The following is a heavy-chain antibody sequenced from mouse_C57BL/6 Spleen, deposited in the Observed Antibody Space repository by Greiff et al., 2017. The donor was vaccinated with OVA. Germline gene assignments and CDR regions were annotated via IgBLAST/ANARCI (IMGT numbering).Heavy chain of an antibody. CDR3: ARARGSSYDWFAY. CDR1: GFNIKVYY. J-gene: IGHJ3*01. CDR2: IDPEDGET. V-gene: IGHV14-2*01. Sequence: VQLQQSGAELVKPGASVKLSCTASGFNIKVYYMHWVKQRTEQGLEWIGRIDPEDGETKYAPKFQGKATITAATSSNTAYLQLSSLTSEDTAVYYCARARGSSYDWFAYWGQGTLVTVSA. D-gene: IGHD1-1*01.